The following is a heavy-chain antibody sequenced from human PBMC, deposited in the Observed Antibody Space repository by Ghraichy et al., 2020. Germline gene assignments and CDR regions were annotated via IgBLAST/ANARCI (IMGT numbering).Heavy chain of an antibody. Sequence: SETLSLTCTVSGGSINSYYWSWIRQTPGQGLEWIGYIDYSGITNYNPSLKSRVTLSVDTSKNEVYLKLNSVTAADTGVYYCARDWGGENNYFDDWGQGKLVTVAS. D-gene: IGHD7-27*01. CDR3: ARDWGGENNYFDD. CDR2: IDYSGIT. V-gene: IGHV4-59*01. CDR1: GGSINSYY. J-gene: IGHJ4*02.